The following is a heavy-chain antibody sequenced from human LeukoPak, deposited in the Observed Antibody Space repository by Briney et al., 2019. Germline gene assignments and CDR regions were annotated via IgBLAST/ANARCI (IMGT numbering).Heavy chain of an antibody. Sequence: SETLSLTCTVSGGSISSYYWSWIRQPPGKGLEWIGYIYYSGSTNYNPSLKSRVTISVDTSKNQFSLKLSSVTAADTAVYYCARRLSSGWYGISWYFDLWGRGTLVTVSS. D-gene: IGHD6-19*01. CDR3: ARRLSSGWYGISWYFDL. CDR2: IYYSGST. V-gene: IGHV4-59*08. CDR1: GGSISSYY. J-gene: IGHJ2*01.